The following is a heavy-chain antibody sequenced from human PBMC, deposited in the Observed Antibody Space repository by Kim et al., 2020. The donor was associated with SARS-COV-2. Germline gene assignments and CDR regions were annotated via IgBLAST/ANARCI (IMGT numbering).Heavy chain of an antibody. CDR1: GGSINSYF. CDR2: INYSGST. J-gene: IGHJ3*02. D-gene: IGHD2-15*01. Sequence: SETLSLTCTVSGGSINSYFWSWIRQPAGKGLEWIGSINYSGSTNYNPSLKSRVTISVDTSKNLFSLRLSSVTAADTAVYYCARDWVGYCNDGICYSAFDIWGQGTTVTVSS. V-gene: IGHV4-59*01. CDR3: ARDWVGYCNDGICYSAFDI.